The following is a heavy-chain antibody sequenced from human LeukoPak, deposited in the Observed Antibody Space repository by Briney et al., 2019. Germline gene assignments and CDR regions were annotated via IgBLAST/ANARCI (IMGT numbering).Heavy chain of an antibody. Sequence: PSETLSLTCSVSGGSINNYFWSWIRQPPGKGLEWIGYIYYSGTTNYNPSLESRVTISVDTSKNEFSLRLSSVTAADTALYYCARGPGDWNSFFDYWGQGTLVTVS. CDR1: GGSINNYF. J-gene: IGHJ4*02. CDR3: ARGPGDWNSFFDY. V-gene: IGHV4-59*01. D-gene: IGHD1-7*01. CDR2: IYYSGTT.